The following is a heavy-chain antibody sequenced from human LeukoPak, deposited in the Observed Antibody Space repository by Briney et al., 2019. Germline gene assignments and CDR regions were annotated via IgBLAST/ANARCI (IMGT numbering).Heavy chain of an antibody. J-gene: IGHJ4*02. D-gene: IGHD4-23*01. Sequence: GGSLRLSCAASGFTFDDYAMHWVRQAPGKGLEWVSGISWNSDNIGYADSVKGRFTISRDNAKNSLYLQMNSLRTEDTALYYCAKDRDYGGNSGCDYWGQGTLVTVSS. CDR1: GFTFDDYA. V-gene: IGHV3-9*01. CDR3: AKDRDYGGNSGCDY. CDR2: ISWNSDNI.